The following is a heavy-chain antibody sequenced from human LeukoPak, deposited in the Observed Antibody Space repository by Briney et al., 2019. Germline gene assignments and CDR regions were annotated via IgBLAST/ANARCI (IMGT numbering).Heavy chain of an antibody. D-gene: IGHD3-3*01. V-gene: IGHV3-23*01. CDR3: AKDRVFGILIGGGFDY. Sequence: PGGSLRLSCAASGFSFSNYAMNWVRQAPGKGLEWVSGVSGSGGSTKYADSVKGRFTISRDNSKNTLYLQMSSLRVEDTAVYYCAKDRVFGILIGGGFDYWGQGTQLIVSP. CDR1: GFSFSNYA. J-gene: IGHJ4*02. CDR2: VSGSGGST.